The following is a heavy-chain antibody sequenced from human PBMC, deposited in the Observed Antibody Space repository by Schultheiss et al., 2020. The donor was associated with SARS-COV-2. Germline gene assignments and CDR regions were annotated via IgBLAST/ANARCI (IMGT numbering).Heavy chain of an antibody. V-gene: IGHV4-38-2*01. CDR2: IYHSGST. J-gene: IGHJ5*02. CDR1: GYSISSGYY. CDR3: ARGANLGWFDP. Sequence: SQTLSLTCAVSGYSISSGYYWGWIRQPPGKGLEWIGSIYHSGSTNYNPSLKSRVTISVDTSKNQFSLKLSSVTAADTAVYYCARGANLGWFDPWGQGTLVTVSS.